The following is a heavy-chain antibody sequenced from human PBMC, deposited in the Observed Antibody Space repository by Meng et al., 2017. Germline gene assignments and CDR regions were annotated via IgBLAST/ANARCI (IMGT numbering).Heavy chain of an antibody. CDR2: INHSGST. V-gene: IGHV4-34*01. Sequence: QVQLQPWGAGLLKPSETLSLTCAVYGGSFSGYYWSGIRQPPGKGLEWIGEINHSGSTNYNPSLKSRVTISVDTSKNQFSLKLSSVTAADTAVYYCARRRGGSSDWFDPWGQGTLVTVSS. J-gene: IGHJ5*02. CDR1: GGSFSGYY. CDR3: ARRRGGSSDWFDP. D-gene: IGHD6-6*01.